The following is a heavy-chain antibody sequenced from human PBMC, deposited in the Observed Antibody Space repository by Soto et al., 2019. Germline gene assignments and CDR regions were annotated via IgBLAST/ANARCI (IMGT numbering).Heavy chain of an antibody. V-gene: IGHV3-15*01. D-gene: IGHD3-10*01. CDR3: TTDPPTYGSGSYYSFAFDI. CDR1: GFTFSSYS. J-gene: IGHJ3*02. Sequence: GGSLRLSCAASGFTFSSYSMNWVRQAPGKGLEWVGRIKSKTDGGTTDYAAPVKGRFTISRDDSKNTLYLQMNSLKTEDTAVYYCTTDPPTYGSGSYYSFAFDIWGQGTMVTVSS. CDR2: IKSKTDGGTT.